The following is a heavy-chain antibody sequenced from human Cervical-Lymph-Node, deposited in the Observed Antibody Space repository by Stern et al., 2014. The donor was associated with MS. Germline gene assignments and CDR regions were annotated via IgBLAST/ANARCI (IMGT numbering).Heavy chain of an antibody. V-gene: IGHV4-59*01. J-gene: IGHJ2*01. D-gene: IGHD4-23*01. CDR2: SHHRGST. CDR1: GGSITSYF. CDR3: VRWASRSGGMVWGAGSL. Sequence: QLQLQESGPGLVKPSETLSLTCTVSGGSITSYFWSWIRQPPGKGLEWIGYSHHRGSTNYNPSLRCRVTVSVDTSTKQLCLVLHAVTAADSAVYYCVRWASRSGGMVWGAGSLWGRGTLVTVSS.